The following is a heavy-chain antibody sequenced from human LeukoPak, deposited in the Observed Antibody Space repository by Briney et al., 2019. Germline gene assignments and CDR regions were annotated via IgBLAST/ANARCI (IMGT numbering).Heavy chain of an antibody. V-gene: IGHV4-34*01. D-gene: IGHD6-19*01. CDR3: ARLRSGFYFDS. J-gene: IGHJ4*02. Sequence: SETLSLTCAVYGGSFSAHYWSCLRQPPGKGLEWIGEIDHRGFTNYNPSLKSRVTISVDTSNNQFSLRLTSVTAADTAVYYCARLRSGFYFDSWGQGTLVTVSS. CDR2: IDHRGFT. CDR1: GGSFSAHY.